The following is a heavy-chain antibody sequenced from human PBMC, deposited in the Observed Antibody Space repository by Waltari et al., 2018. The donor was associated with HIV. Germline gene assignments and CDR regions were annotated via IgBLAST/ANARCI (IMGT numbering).Heavy chain of an antibody. V-gene: IGHV3-15*01. CDR2: IRSKSDGGTT. Sequence: DVQLVESGGGLVKPGGSPRLSFAVSGITLKNAWLSWVRQGPGKGPQWLGHIRSKSDGGTTDYAAPVRGRFTISTDDLNNTMSLEMKSLKVEDTGVYYCTTFEMGSTRNYWGQGTLVTVSS. D-gene: IGHD1-26*01. J-gene: IGHJ4*02. CDR3: TTFEMGSTRNY. CDR1: GITLKNAW.